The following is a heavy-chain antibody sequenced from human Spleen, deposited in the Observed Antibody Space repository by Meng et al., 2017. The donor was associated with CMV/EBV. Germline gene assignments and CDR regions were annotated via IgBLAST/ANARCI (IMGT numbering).Heavy chain of an antibody. D-gene: IGHD3-3*01. CDR3: AREGGPYYDYWSGSYDNNYYGMNV. J-gene: IGHJ6*02. Sequence: SETLSLSCAVYGGSFRGYYWSWIRQPPGKGLEWIGEINHSGSTNYNPSLKSRVTISVDTSKNQFSLKLSSVTAADTAVYYCAREGGPYYDYWSGSYDNNYYGMNVWGQGTTVTVSS. V-gene: IGHV4-34*01. CDR2: INHSGST. CDR1: GGSFRGYY.